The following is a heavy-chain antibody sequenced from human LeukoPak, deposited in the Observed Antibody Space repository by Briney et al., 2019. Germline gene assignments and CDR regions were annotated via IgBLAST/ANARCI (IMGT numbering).Heavy chain of an antibody. Sequence: GASVKVSCKASGYTFTGYYMHWVRQAPGQGLEWMGWINPNSGGTNYAQKFQGRVTMTRDTSISTAYMELSRLRSDDTAVYYCARDLIPSITMVRGGFDYWGQGTLVTVSS. CDR1: GYTFTGYY. V-gene: IGHV1-2*02. CDR2: INPNSGGT. CDR3: ARDLIPSITMVRGGFDY. J-gene: IGHJ4*02. D-gene: IGHD3-10*01.